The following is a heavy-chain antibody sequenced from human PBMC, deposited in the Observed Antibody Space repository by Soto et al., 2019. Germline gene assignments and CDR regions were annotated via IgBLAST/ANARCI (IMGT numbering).Heavy chain of an antibody. CDR1: GFTFDDYA. J-gene: IGHJ4*02. CDR2: ISWNSGSI. CDR3: AKGIQLWSPPFDY. V-gene: IGHV3-9*01. D-gene: IGHD5-18*01. Sequence: SLRLSCAASGFTFDDYAMHWVRQAPGKGLEWVSGISWNSGSIGYADSLKGRFTISRDNAKNSLYLQMNSLRAEDKALYYCAKGIQLWSPPFDYWGQGTLVTVSS.